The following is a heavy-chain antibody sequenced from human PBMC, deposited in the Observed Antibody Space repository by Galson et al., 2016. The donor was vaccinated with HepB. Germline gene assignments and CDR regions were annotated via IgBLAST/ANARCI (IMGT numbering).Heavy chain of an antibody. CDR1: GFTFSSYA. J-gene: IGHJ6*02. CDR2: ISYDGSNK. D-gene: IGHD3-10*02. V-gene: IGHV3-30-3*01. CDR3: AKEGGISTTMLDYYYHYDMDV. Sequence: SLRLSCAASGFTFSSYAMHWVRQAPGKGLEWVAVISYDGSNKYYADSVKGRFTISRDNSKNTLFLQMDSLRLEDTAAYYCAKEGGISTTMLDYYYHYDMDVWGQGTT.